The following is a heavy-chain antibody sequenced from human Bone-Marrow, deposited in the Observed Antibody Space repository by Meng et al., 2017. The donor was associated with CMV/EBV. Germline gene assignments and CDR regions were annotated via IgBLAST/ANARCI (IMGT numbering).Heavy chain of an antibody. CDR3: ARVQTYYDFWSGYYTGSIHYYGMDV. CDR2: IIPILGIA. CDR1: GGTFSSYT. Sequence: SVKVSCKASGGTFSSYTISWVRQAPGQGLEWMGRIIPILGIANYAQKFQGRVTITADKSTSTAYMELSSLRSEDTAVYYCARVQTYYDFWSGYYTGSIHYYGMDVWGQGTTVTVSS. V-gene: IGHV1-69*02. J-gene: IGHJ6*02. D-gene: IGHD3-3*01.